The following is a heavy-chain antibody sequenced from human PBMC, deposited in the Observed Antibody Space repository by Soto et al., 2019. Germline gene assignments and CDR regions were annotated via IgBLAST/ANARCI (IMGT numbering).Heavy chain of an antibody. Sequence: PSETLSLTCTVSGGSISSGDYYWSWIRQPPGKGLEWIGYINYSGSTYYNPSLKSRVTISVDTSKNQVSLKLSSVTAADTAVYYCAASGPYYYYGMDVWGQGTTVT. J-gene: IGHJ6*02. CDR1: GGSISSGDYY. V-gene: IGHV4-30-4*01. CDR3: AASGPYYYYGMDV. CDR2: INYSGST. D-gene: IGHD6-6*01.